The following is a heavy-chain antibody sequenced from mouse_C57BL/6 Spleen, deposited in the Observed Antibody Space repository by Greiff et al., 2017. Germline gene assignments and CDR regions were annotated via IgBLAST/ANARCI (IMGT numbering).Heavy chain of an antibody. Sequence: QVQLQQSGAELVRPGTSVKMSCKASGYTFTNYWIGWAKQRPGHGLEWIGDIYPGGGYTNYNEKFKGKATLTADKSSSTAYMQFSSLTSEDSAIYYCARGMVTFYYCDYWGQGTTLTVSS. V-gene: IGHV1-63*01. CDR1: GYTFTNYW. CDR3: ARGMVTFYYCDY. J-gene: IGHJ2*01. D-gene: IGHD2-1*01. CDR2: IYPGGGYT.